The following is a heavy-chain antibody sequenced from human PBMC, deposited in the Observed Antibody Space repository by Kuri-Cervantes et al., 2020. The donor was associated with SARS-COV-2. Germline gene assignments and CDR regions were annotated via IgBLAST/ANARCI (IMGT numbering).Heavy chain of an antibody. V-gene: IGHV3-21*01. CDR3: ASDVLAGEYFDY. J-gene: IGHJ4*02. Sequence: GESLKISCAASGFAFSYFHMSGVRQAPGKGLEWVSSISSSSSYIYYADSVKGRFTISRDSAKNSLYLQMNSLRAEDTAVYYCASDVLAGEYFDYWGQGTLVTVSS. D-gene: IGHD3-16*01. CDR1: GFAFSYFH. CDR2: ISSSSSYI.